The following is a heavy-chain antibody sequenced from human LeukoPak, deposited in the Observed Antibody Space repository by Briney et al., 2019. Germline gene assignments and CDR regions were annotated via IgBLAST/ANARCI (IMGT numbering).Heavy chain of an antibody. D-gene: IGHD7-27*01. CDR2: IDRSGDDT. Sequence: GGSLRLSCAASGFTFSRHAMSWVRQAPGRGLEWVSTIDRSGDDTYYRDSVKGRFTISRDNSKSTLYLQMYSLRDEDTAIYYWAKGGDELDYWGQGTLVTVSS. CDR3: AKGGDELDY. J-gene: IGHJ4*02. CDR1: GFTFSRHA. V-gene: IGHV3-23*01.